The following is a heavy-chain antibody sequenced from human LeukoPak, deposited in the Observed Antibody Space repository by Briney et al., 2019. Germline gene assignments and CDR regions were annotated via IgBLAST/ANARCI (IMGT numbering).Heavy chain of an antibody. V-gene: IGHV4-39*01. CDR1: GGSISSSSYY. CDR2: IYYSGST. Sequence: SETLSLTCTVSGGSISSSSYYWGWIRQPPGKGLEWIGSIYYSGSTYYNPSLKSRVTISVDTSKNQFSLKLSSVTAADTAVYYCARHKYYYDSSGYYWDYYYGMGVWGQGTTVTVSS. J-gene: IGHJ6*02. CDR3: ARHKYYYDSSGYYWDYYYGMGV. D-gene: IGHD3-22*01.